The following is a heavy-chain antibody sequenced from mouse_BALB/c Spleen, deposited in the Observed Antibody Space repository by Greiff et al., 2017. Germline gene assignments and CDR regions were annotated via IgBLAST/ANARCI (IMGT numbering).Heavy chain of an antibody. V-gene: IGHV5-17*02. Sequence: VESGGGLVQPGGSRKLSCAASGFTFSSFGMHWVRQAPEKGLEWVAYISSGSSTIYYADTVKGRFTISRDNPKNTLFLQMTSLRSEDTAMYYCAREDDYWHFDVWGAGTTVTVSS. CDR3: AREDDYWHFDV. J-gene: IGHJ1*01. CDR2: ISSGSSTI. D-gene: IGHD2-3*01. CDR1: GFTFSSFG.